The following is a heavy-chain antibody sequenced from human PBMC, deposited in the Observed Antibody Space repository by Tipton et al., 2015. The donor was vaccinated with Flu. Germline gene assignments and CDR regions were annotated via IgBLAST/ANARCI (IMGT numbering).Heavy chain of an antibody. V-gene: IGHV4-39*01. J-gene: IGHJ4*02. CDR3: ARLSYYDVDLKNFYFDY. Sequence: GLVKPSETLSLTCTVSSGSIRSTNYFCAWIRQPPGKRLELIGSIFPSGTTYYNPYLKSRVTISVDTSKGQFSLMLRSVTAADTAVYYCARLSYYDVDLKNFYFDYWGQGALVTVSS. D-gene: IGHD3-10*02. CDR1: SGSIRSTNYF. CDR2: IFPSGTT.